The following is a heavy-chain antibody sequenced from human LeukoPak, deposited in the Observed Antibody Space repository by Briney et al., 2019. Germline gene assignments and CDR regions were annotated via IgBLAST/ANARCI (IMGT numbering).Heavy chain of an antibody. J-gene: IGHJ6*04. V-gene: IGHV1-3*01. Sequence: GASVKVSCKASGYTFTSYAMHWVRQAPGQRLEWMGWINAGNGNTKYSQKFQGRVTITRDTSASTAYMELSSLRSEDTAVYYCARSGDSSSWYYYYYGMDVRGKGTTVTVSS. D-gene: IGHD6-13*01. CDR3: ARSGDSSSWYYYYYGMDV. CDR2: INAGNGNT. CDR1: GYTFTSYA.